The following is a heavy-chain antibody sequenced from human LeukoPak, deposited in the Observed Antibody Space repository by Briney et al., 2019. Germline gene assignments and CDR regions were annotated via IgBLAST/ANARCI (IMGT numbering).Heavy chain of an antibody. CDR1: GGTFSSYA. CDR2: IIPIFGTA. V-gene: IGHV1-69*13. CDR3: ARSRGYSSSWWSDP. Sequence: GASVKVSCKASGGTFSSYAISWVRQAPGQGLEWMGGIIPIFGTANYAQKFQGRVTITADESTSTAYMELSSLRSEDTAVYYCARSRGYSSSWWSDPWGQGTLVTVSS. D-gene: IGHD6-13*01. J-gene: IGHJ5*02.